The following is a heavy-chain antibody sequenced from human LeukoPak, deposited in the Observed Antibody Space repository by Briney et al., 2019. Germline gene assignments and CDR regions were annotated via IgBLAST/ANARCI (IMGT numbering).Heavy chain of an antibody. Sequence: GGSLRLSCAASGFTFSSYAMHWVRQAPGKGLEWVAVISYDGSNKFNADSVKGRFTISRDNSKNTLYLQMNSLRPEDTAVYYRARGLDNTMIRGADYWGQGTLVTVSS. CDR1: GFTFSSYA. CDR3: ARGLDNTMIRGADY. J-gene: IGHJ4*02. V-gene: IGHV3-30*04. CDR2: ISYDGSNK. D-gene: IGHD3-10*01.